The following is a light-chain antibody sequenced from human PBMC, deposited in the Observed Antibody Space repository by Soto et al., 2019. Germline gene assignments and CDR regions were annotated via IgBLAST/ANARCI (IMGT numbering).Light chain of an antibody. J-gene: IGKJ1*01. Sequence: IQMTKSPSTLSSSFGDRVTITWWASQSISSWFAWYQQKPGKAPKPLIYAVSTLQSGVPSRFSVSGSGTDFTLTISCLKSEDFATYYCQQEYSYTQTFGQGTKVDIK. V-gene: IGKV1-5*01. CDR2: AVS. CDR3: QQEYSYTQT. CDR1: QSISSW.